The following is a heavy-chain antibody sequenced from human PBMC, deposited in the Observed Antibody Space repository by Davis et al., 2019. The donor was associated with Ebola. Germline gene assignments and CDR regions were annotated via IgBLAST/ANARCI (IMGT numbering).Heavy chain of an antibody. CDR3: VRDSVDTAFVFDY. D-gene: IGHD5-18*01. Sequence: SVKVSCKASGGTFSSYAISWVRQAPGQGLEWMGGIIPIFGTANYAQKFQGRVTVTTDSSTSTAYMELRSLRSDDTAIYYCVRDSVDTAFVFDYWGQGTLVTVSS. CDR2: IIPIFGTA. J-gene: IGHJ4*02. CDR1: GGTFSSYA. V-gene: IGHV1-69*05.